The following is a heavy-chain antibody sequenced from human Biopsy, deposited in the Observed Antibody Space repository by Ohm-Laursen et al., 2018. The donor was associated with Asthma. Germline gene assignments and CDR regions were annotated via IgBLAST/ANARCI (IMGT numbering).Heavy chain of an antibody. CDR3: AGDPAGYYYFDY. V-gene: IGHV3-33*01. J-gene: IGHJ4*02. CDR1: GFTFSSYG. CDR2: IWYDGSNK. D-gene: IGHD3-22*01. Sequence: SLRLSCSASGFTFSSYGMHWVRQAPGKGLEWVAVIWYDGSNKYYADSVKGRFTISRDNSKNTLYLQMNSLRAEDTAVYYCAGDPAGYYYFDYWGQGTLVTVSS.